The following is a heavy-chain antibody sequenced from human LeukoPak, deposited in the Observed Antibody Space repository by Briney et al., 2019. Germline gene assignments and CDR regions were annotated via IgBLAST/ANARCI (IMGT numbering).Heavy chain of an antibody. CDR3: VRSDDFWSGYYGY. V-gene: IGHV3-30*02. J-gene: IGHJ4*02. CDR1: GFTFSSYG. Sequence: PGGSLRLSCAASGFTFSSYGMHWVRQAPGKGLEWVAFIRYDGSNKYYADSVKGRFTISRDNSKNTLYLQMNSLRAEDTAVYYCVRSDDFWSGYYGYWGQGTLVTVSS. CDR2: IRYDGSNK. D-gene: IGHD3-3*01.